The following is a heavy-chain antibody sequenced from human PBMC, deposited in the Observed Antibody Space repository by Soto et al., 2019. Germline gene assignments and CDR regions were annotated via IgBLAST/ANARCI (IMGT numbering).Heavy chain of an antibody. J-gene: IGHJ4*02. V-gene: IGHV3-66*01. Sequence: EVQLVESGGGLVQPGGSLRLSCAASGFTVSSNYMSWVRQAPGKGLEWVSVIYSGGSTYYADSVKGRFTISRDNSKNTLYLKMNSLRAEDTAVYYCARDGTYYYDSSGYYLEDYWGQGTLVTVSS. D-gene: IGHD3-22*01. CDR3: ARDGTYYYDSSGYYLEDY. CDR1: GFTVSSNY. CDR2: IYSGGST.